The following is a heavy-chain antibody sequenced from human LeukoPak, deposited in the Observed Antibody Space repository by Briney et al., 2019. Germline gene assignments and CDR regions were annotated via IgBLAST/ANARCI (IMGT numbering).Heavy chain of an antibody. D-gene: IGHD4-17*01. V-gene: IGHV4-59*01. CDR1: GGSISSYY. J-gene: IGHJ4*02. CDR2: IYYSGST. CDR3: ASVYGDYARADY. Sequence: SETLSLTCTVSGGSISSYYWSWIRQPPGKGQEWIGYIYYSGSTNYNPSLKGRVTISVDTSKNQFSLKLSSVTAADTAVYYCASVYGDYARADYWGQGTLVTVSS.